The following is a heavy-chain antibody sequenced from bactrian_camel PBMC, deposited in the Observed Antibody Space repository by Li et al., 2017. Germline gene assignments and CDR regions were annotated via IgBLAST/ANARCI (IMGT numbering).Heavy chain of an antibody. V-gene: IGHV3S55*01. Sequence: HVQLVESGGGSVQAGGSLRLSCAASGFSFSTYCMGWFRQTPGNEREAVAIIGGDSRPTYADSVKGRFTISQDHARNTLILEIDSLAPEDTAMYYCAASGPWRWDTDDGVTCDQWNRYNSWGQGTQVTVS. CDR2: IGGDSRP. CDR3: AASGPWRWDTDDGVTCDQWNRYNS. D-gene: IGHD1*01. CDR1: GFSFSTYC. J-gene: IGHJ4*01.